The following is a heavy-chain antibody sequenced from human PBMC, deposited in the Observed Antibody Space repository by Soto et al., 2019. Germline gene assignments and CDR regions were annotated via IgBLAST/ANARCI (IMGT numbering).Heavy chain of an antibody. CDR1: GGSISSYY. V-gene: IGHV4-59*08. Sequence: PSETLSLTCTVSGGSISSYYWSWIRQPPGKGLEWIGYIYYSGSTNYNPSLKSRVTISVDTSKNQFSLKLSSVTAADTAVYYCARTPRSITMVRGVIIDIYYFDYWGQGTLVTVSS. CDR2: IYYSGST. J-gene: IGHJ4*02. CDR3: ARTPRSITMVRGVIIDIYYFDY. D-gene: IGHD3-10*01.